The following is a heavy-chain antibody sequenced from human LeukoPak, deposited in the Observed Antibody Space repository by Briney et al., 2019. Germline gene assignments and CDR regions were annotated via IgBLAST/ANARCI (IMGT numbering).Heavy chain of an antibody. Sequence: PGGSLRLSCAASGFTFSDYYMSWIRQAPGKGLEWVSYISSSGSYIYYADSAKGRFTISRDNAKNSLYLQMNSLRAEDTAVYNCARGGLVGVTTNLIDFWGQGTLVTVSS. V-gene: IGHV3-11*04. CDR1: GFTFSDYY. CDR2: ISSSGSYI. J-gene: IGHJ4*02. CDR3: ARGGLVGVTTNLIDF. D-gene: IGHD1-26*01.